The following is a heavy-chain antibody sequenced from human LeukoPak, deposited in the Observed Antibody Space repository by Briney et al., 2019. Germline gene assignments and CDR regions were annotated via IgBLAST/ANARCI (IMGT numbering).Heavy chain of an antibody. CDR2: IEQDGSEK. CDR1: GFTFSNYW. D-gene: IGHD3-10*01. V-gene: IGHV3-7*01. Sequence: GGSLRLSCAASGFTFSNYWMSWVRQAPGKGLEGVANIEQDGSEKYYVDSVKGRFTISRDNAKNSLYLQMNSLRAEDTAVYYCARDTYYYGSGSYFFDYWGQGTLVTVSS. CDR3: ARDTYYYGSGSYFFDY. J-gene: IGHJ4*02.